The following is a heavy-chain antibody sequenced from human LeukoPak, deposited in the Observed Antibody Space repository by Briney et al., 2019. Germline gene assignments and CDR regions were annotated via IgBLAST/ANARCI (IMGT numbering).Heavy chain of an antibody. CDR2: IYSGGST. V-gene: IGHV3-53*01. Sequence: GGSLRLSCAASGFTVSSNYMSWVRQAPGKGLEWVSVIYSGGSTYYADSVKGRFTIPRDNSKNTLYLQMNSLRAEDTAVYYCARAKPKNMVRGLIMRRESRYYFDYWGQGTLVTVSS. CDR3: ARAKPKNMVRGLIMRRESRYYFDY. D-gene: IGHD3-10*01. CDR1: GFTVSSNY. J-gene: IGHJ4*02.